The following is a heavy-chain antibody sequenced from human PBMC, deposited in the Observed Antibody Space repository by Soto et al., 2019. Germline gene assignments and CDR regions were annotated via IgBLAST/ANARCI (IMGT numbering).Heavy chain of an antibody. CDR2: ISSSSSYI. D-gene: IGHD5-18*01. CDR3: AGDLAGYSYGYWWFDP. Sequence: GSLRLSCAASGFTFSSYSMNWVRQAPGKGLEWVSSISSSSSYIYYADSVKGRFTISRDNAKNSLYLQMNSLRAEDTAVYYCAGDLAGYSYGYWWFDPWGQVTMVTVSS. J-gene: IGHJ5*02. V-gene: IGHV3-21*01. CDR1: GFTFSSYS.